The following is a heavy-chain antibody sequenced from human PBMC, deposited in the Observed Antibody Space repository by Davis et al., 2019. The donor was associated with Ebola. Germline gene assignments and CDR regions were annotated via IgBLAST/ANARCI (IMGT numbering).Heavy chain of an antibody. CDR3: TLTGDYYYGMDV. J-gene: IGHJ6*02. Sequence: GESLKISCAASGFTFSGSAMHWVRQASGKGLEWVGRIRSKANSYATAYAASVKGRFTISRDDSKNTAYLQMNSLKTEDTAVYYCTLTGDYYYGMDVWGQGTTVTVSS. V-gene: IGHV3-73*01. D-gene: IGHD1-26*01. CDR2: IRSKANSYAT. CDR1: GFTFSGSA.